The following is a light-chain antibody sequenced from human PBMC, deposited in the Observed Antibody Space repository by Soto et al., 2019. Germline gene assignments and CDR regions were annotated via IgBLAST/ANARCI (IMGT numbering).Light chain of an antibody. CDR3: QQYNSYWT. CDR1: QSIRTW. Sequence: QNTPSPSTLSPAVAALATTTGQASQSIRTWLAWYQQRPGEGPNLLIYAASKLQIGVPPRFGGSGSGTEFTVTISRLQPDDFATYYCQQYNSYWTFGQGTKVDIK. J-gene: IGKJ1*01. V-gene: IGKV1-5*03. CDR2: AAS.